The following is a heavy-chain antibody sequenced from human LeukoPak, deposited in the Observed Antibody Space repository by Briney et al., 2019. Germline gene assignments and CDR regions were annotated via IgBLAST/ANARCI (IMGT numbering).Heavy chain of an antibody. CDR2: ISYTGST. Sequence: SETLSLTCTVSGGSISSSNYYWGWIRQPPGEGLEWIGTISYTGSTYYKPSLKSRVTLSVDTAQNHFSPKLTPVTPADTPVYYLARHLEGPVATGDYWGQGTLVTVSS. CDR1: GGSISSSNYY. D-gene: IGHD1-14*01. V-gene: IGHV4-39*01. CDR3: ARHLEGPVATGDY. J-gene: IGHJ4*02.